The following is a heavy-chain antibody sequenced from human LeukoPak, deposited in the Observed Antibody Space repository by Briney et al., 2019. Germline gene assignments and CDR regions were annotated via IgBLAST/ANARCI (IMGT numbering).Heavy chain of an antibody. J-gene: IGHJ4*02. V-gene: IGHV3-30*04. CDR1: GFTFSSYA. CDR3: AKVRGYSGYDLDY. CDR2: ISYDGSNK. Sequence: PGGSLRLSCAASGFTFSSYAMHWVRQAPGKGLEWVAVISYDGSNKYYADSVKGRFTISRDNSKNTLYLQMNSLRAEDTAVYYCAKVRGYSGYDLDYWGQGTLVTVSS. D-gene: IGHD5-12*01.